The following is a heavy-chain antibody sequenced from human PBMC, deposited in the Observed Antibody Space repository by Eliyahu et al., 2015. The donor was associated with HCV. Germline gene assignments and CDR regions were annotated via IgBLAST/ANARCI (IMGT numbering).Heavy chain of an antibody. V-gene: IGHV4-39*01. D-gene: IGHD2-15*01. CDR1: GGSISSSSYY. J-gene: IGHJ6*02. Sequence: QLQLQESGPGLVKPPETLSLTCTVSGGSISSSSYYWGWIRQPPGKGLEWIGSIYYSGSTYYNLSLKSRVTISVDTSKNQFSLKLSSVTAADTAVYYCARRIRSGGSLRYYYYGMDVWGQGTTVTVSS. CDR2: IYYSGST. CDR3: ARRIRSGGSLRYYYYGMDV.